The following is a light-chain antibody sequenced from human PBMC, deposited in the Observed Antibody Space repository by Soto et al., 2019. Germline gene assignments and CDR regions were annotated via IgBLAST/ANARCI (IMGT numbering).Light chain of an antibody. V-gene: IGKV1-9*01. CDR2: EES. CDR3: QQVKSYPRT. CDR1: QAITNN. Sequence: DIHLTQSLSSLSASVGDRVTITCRASQAITNNLAWYQQKPGNPPRLLIYEESTLHSGVPSRFSGRKVGTQFILTIDSLQPEDFATYYCQQVKSYPRTFGGGTKVDIK. J-gene: IGKJ4*01.